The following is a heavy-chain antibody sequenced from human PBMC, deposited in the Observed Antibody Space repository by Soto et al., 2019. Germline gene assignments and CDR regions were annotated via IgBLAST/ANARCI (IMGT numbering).Heavy chain of an antibody. V-gene: IGHV1-69*01. CDR2: IIPIFGTA. J-gene: IGHJ6*02. D-gene: IGHD6-13*01. Sequence: QVQLVQSGAEVKKPGSSVKVSCKASGGTFSSYAISWVRQAPGQGLEWMGGIIPIFGTANYAQKFQGRVTITADESTSTAYMELGSLRSEDTAVYYCASRNAAAGDDYYYYGMDVWGQGTTVTVSS. CDR1: GGTFSSYA. CDR3: ASRNAAAGDDYYYYGMDV.